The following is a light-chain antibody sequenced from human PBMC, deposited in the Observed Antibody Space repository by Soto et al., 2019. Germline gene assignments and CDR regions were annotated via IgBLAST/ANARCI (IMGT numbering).Light chain of an antibody. CDR2: GVS. Sequence: QSVLTQPRSVSGSPGQSVTISCTGTSSDVGVYNYVSWYQQYPGKAPKIMIYGVSKRPSGVPDRFSGSKSDNTASLTISGLQAEDEADYYCCSYAGSYTFVFGIGTKSPS. J-gene: IGLJ1*01. CDR1: SSDVGVYNY. CDR3: CSYAGSYTFV. V-gene: IGLV2-11*01.